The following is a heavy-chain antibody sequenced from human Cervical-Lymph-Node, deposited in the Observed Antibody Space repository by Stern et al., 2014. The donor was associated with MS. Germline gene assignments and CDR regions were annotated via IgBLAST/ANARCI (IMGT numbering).Heavy chain of an antibody. Sequence: QVQLVESGGGVVQPGRSLRLSCAASGFTFSTYGMHWVRQAPGKGLEWVAVIWFDGTNKYYADSVKGRFTISRDNSKNMLFLQMNSLRAEDTAVYYCARVSRLDQLTNAFDPWGQGTLVTVSS. CDR3: ARVSRLDQLTNAFDP. CDR2: IWFDGTNK. J-gene: IGHJ5*02. D-gene: IGHD1-1*01. CDR1: GFTFSTYG. V-gene: IGHV3-33*01.